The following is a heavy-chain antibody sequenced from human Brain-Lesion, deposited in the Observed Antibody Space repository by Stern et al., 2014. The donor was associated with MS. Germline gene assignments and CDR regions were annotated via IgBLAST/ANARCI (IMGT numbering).Heavy chain of an antibody. J-gene: IGHJ5*02. CDR2: LYYGGSP. V-gene: IGHV4-30-4*07. Sequence: VQLVESGSGLVKPSQTLSLTCSVYGYSITRAAFSLTWIRQAPGKGLEXIGPLYYGGSPLSNTSLKSRVNQSVATAKIPFALRLNSVTAADTAVYYCARGRSRVHPPLDPWGQGTLVTVSS. D-gene: IGHD2-2*01. CDR3: ARGRSRVHPPLDP. CDR1: GYSITRAAFS.